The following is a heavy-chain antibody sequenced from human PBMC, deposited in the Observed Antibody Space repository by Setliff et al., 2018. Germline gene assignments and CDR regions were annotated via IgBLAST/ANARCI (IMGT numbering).Heavy chain of an antibody. CDR3: VRLRQQLVYYYHMDV. Sequence: PSETLSLTCTVSGGSISDIGYYWGWIRQSPGKGLEWIATIYSSGSTYYNPSLKSRVTISVDTSRNQFSLQLTSVTAADTAVYYCVRLRQQLVYYYHMDVWGKGTTVTVSS. J-gene: IGHJ6*03. V-gene: IGHV4-39*01. D-gene: IGHD6-13*01. CDR1: GGSISDIGYY. CDR2: IYSSGST.